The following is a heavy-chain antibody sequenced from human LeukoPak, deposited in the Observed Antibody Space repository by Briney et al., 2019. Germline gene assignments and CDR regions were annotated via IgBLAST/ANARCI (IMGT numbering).Heavy chain of an antibody. J-gene: IGHJ4*02. D-gene: IGHD6-19*01. V-gene: IGHV3-21*01. Sequence: GGSLRLSCVASGLPFSIYAMTWVRQAPGKGLEWVSTITSTSSDMFYADSLKGRFTISRDNAKNSLYLEMNSLRAEDSAVYYCASDGAGWSRDHWGQGTLVTVSS. CDR1: GLPFSIYA. CDR2: ITSTSSDM. CDR3: ASDGAGWSRDH.